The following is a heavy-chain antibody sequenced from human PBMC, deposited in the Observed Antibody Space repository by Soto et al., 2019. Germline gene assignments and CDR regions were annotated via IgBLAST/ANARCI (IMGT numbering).Heavy chain of an antibody. D-gene: IGHD6-13*01. CDR3: ARDQSVGGIAAAGYFDY. CDR2: ISYDGSNK. J-gene: IGHJ4*02. V-gene: IGHV3-30-3*01. CDR1: GFTFSSYA. Sequence: GGSLRLSCAASGFTFSSYAMHWVHQAPGKGLEWVAVISYDGSNKYYADSVKGRFTISRDNSKNTLYLQMNSLRAEDTAVYYCARDQSVGGIAAAGYFDYWGQGTLVTVSS.